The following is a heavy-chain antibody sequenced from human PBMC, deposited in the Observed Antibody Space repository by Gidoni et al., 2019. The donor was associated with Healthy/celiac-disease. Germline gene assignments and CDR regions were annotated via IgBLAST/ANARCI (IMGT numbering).Heavy chain of an antibody. CDR3: ARDHVTPSILTGIQDLPPWDDYYYGMDV. J-gene: IGHJ6*02. CDR2: IYYSGST. Sequence: QVQLQESGPGLVKPSETLSLTCTVSGGSISSYYWSWIRPPPGKGLEWIGYIYYSGSTNYTPSLKSRVTLSVGTSKNQFSLKLSSVTAADTAVYYCARDHVTPSILTGIQDLPPWDDYYYGMDVWGQGTTVTVSS. D-gene: IGHD7-27*01. CDR1: GGSISSYY. V-gene: IGHV4-59*01.